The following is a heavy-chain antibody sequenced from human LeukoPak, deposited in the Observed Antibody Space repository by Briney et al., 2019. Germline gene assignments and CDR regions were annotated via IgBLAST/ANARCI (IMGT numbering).Heavy chain of an antibody. CDR3: ARGHPLYAIVLDY. V-gene: IGHV4-59*01. CDR2: IYYSGST. D-gene: IGHD2-8*01. J-gene: IGHJ4*02. CDR1: GGSFSGYC. Sequence: PSEALSLTCAVYGGSFSGYCWSWIRQPPGKGLEWIGYIYYSGSTNYNPSLKSRVTISVDTSKNQFSLKLSSVTAADTAVYYCARGHPLYAIVLDYWGQGTLVTVSS.